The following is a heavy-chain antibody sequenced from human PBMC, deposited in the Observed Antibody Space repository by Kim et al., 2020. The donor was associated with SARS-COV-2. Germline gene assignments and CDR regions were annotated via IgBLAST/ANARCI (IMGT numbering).Heavy chain of an antibody. CDR1: GYTFTGYY. Sequence: ASVKVSCKASGYTFTGYYMHWVRQAPGQGLEWMGRINPNSGGTNYAQKFQGRVTMTRDTSISTAYMELSRLRSDDTAVYYCAWASSLGPRATETERNNFGYWGQGTLVTVSS. V-gene: IGHV1-2*06. CDR2: INPNSGGT. D-gene: IGHD1-1*01. J-gene: IGHJ4*02. CDR3: AWASSLGPRATETERNNFGY.